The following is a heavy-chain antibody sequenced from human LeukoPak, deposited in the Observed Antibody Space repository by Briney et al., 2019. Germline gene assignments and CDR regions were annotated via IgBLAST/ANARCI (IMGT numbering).Heavy chain of an antibody. V-gene: IGHV4-39*01. Sequence: ASETLSLTCTVSGGSISSSSYYWGWISQPPGKGLEWLGSFYYSGNTDYNPSLKSRVTISVDTSKNQFSLKLSSVTAADTAVYYCASWKGFYYDSSGYYWLYYMDVWGKGTTVSVSS. CDR2: FYYSGNT. D-gene: IGHD3-22*01. CDR1: GGSISSSSYY. CDR3: ASWKGFYYDSSGYYWLYYMDV. J-gene: IGHJ6*03.